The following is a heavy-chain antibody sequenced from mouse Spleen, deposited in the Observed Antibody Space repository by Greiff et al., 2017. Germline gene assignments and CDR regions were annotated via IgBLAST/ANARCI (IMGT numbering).Heavy chain of an antibody. J-gene: IGHJ2*01. D-gene: IGHD2-14*01. CDR3: ARGTLYDFDY. CDR1: CFNIKDYY. Sequence: EVQPQQSGAELVKPGASVKLSRPASCFNIKDYYLHWVKQWTEQGLEWIGRIDPEDGETKYAPKYQGKANKTADTCSNTAYMQLSSQTSEDTDVYYSARGTLYDFDYWGQGTTLTVSS. V-gene: IGHV14-2*01. CDR2: IDPEDGET.